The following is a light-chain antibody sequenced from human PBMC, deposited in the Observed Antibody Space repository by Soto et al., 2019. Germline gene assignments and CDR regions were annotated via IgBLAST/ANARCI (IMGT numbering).Light chain of an antibody. V-gene: IGLV2-11*01. Sequence: QSVLTQPRSVSGSPGQSVTISCTGTNSDVGGYNYVSWYQQHPGKAPKLIIFYVNQRPSGVPDRFSGSKSGNTASLTISGLQAEDEADYHCCSYAGSYTWVFAGGTKLTVL. CDR1: NSDVGGYNY. J-gene: IGLJ3*02. CDR3: CSYAGSYTWV. CDR2: YVN.